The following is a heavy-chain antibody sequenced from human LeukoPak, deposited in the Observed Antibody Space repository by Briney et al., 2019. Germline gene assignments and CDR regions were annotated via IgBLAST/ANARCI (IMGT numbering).Heavy chain of an antibody. V-gene: IGHV1-69*05. J-gene: IGHJ1*01. CDR3: ARGSDYGDYFPK. CDR2: ILPIFGTA. D-gene: IGHD4-17*01. Sequence: SVKVSCKASGGTFSSYAISWVRQAPGQGLEWMGRILPIFGTANYAQKFQGRVTITTDESTSTAYMELSSLRSEDTAVYYCARGSDYGDYFPKWGQGTLVTVSS. CDR1: GGTFSSYA.